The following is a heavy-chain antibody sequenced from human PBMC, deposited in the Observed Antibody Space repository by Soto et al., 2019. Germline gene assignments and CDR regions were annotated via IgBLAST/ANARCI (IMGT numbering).Heavy chain of an antibody. D-gene: IGHD1-26*01. CDR3: AREVVGALDY. CDR1: GGSISSYY. Sequence: PSETLSLTCTVSGGSISSYYWSWIRQPPGKGLEWIGYIYYSGSTNYNPSLKSRVTISVDTSKNQFSLKLSSETAADTAVYYCAREVVGALDYWGQGTLVTVSS. J-gene: IGHJ4*02. V-gene: IGHV4-59*01. CDR2: IYYSGST.